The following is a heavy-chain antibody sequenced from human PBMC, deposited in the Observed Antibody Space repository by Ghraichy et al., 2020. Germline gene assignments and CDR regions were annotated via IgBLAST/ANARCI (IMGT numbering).Heavy chain of an antibody. CDR3: ARDPSSSWSDY. V-gene: IGHV1-2*06. CDR2: INPNSGGT. J-gene: IGHJ4*02. Sequence: ASVKVSSKASGYTFTGYYMHWVRQAPGQGLEWMGRINPNSGGTNYAQKFQGRVTMTRDTSISTAYMELSRLRSDDTAVYYCARDPSSSWSDYWGQGTLVTVSS. D-gene: IGHD6-13*01. CDR1: GYTFTGYY.